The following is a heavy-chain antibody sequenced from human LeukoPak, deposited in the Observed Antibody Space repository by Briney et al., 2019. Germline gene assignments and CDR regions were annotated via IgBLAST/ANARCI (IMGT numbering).Heavy chain of an antibody. D-gene: IGHD5-18*01. J-gene: IGHJ4*02. V-gene: IGHV3-74*01. CDR1: GFTFSGYW. CDR2: INGDGSST. CDR3: AKGGSYSYVPPDY. Sequence: GGSLRLSCAASGFTFSGYWMHWVRQAPGKGLVWVSHINGDGSSTNYADSVKGRFTISRDNAKNTLYLQMNSLSTEDTAVYYCAKGGSYSYVPPDYWGQGTLVIVSS.